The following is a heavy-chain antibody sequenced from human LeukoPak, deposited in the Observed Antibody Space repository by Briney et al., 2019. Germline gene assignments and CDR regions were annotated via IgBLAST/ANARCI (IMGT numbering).Heavy chain of an antibody. D-gene: IGHD2-15*01. V-gene: IGHV4-31*03. J-gene: IGHJ5*02. CDR3: ARAVPDIVVVVAATLWRTWFDP. CDR2: IYYSGST. CDR1: GGSISSGGYN. Sequence: PSETLSLTCTVSGGSISSGGYNWSWIRQHPGKGLEWIGYIYYSGSTYYNPSLKSRVTISVDTSKNQFSLKLSSVTAAAAAVYYCARAVPDIVVVVAATLWRTWFDPWGQGTLVTVSS.